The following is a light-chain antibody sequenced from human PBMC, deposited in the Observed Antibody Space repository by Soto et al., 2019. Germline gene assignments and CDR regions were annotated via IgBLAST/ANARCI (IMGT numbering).Light chain of an antibody. CDR3: QQYDSWPYT. J-gene: IGKJ2*01. CDR1: QSISSW. V-gene: IGKV1-5*03. CDR2: KAS. Sequence: DIQMTQSPSTLSASVGDRVTITCRASQSISSWLAWYQQKPGKAPKLLIYKASSLQSGVPSRFSGSGSGTEFTLTISSLQPDDFATYYCQQYDSWPYTFGQGTKLEIK.